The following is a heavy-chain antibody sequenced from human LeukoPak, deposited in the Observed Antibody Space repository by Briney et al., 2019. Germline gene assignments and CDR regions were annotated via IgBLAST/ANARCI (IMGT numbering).Heavy chain of an antibody. CDR1: GFTFSRYA. V-gene: IGHV3-23*01. CDR3: AKRMIRGVNHDAFDL. CDR2: VSGSGGST. D-gene: IGHD3-10*01. J-gene: IGHJ3*01. Sequence: GGSLRLSCAASGFTFSRYARRWVRQAPGKGLEWVSAVSGSGGSTYYADSVKGLFTISRDNSKNTLYLQMNSLRAEDTAVYYCAKRMIRGVNHDAFDLWGQGTMVTVSS.